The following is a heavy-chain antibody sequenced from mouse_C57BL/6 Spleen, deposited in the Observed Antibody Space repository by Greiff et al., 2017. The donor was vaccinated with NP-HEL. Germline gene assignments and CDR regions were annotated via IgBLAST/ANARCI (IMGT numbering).Heavy chain of an antibody. CDR2: IWRGGST. CDR3: AKKKLTDYYAMDY. D-gene: IGHD4-1*01. CDR1: GFSLTSYG. Sequence: QVQLKESGPGLVQPSQSLSITCTVSGFSLTSYGVHWVRQSPGKGLEWLGVIWRGGSTDYNAAFMSRLSITKDNSKSQVFFKMNSLQADDTAIYYCAKKKLTDYYAMDYWGQGTSVTVSS. V-gene: IGHV2-5*01. J-gene: IGHJ4*01.